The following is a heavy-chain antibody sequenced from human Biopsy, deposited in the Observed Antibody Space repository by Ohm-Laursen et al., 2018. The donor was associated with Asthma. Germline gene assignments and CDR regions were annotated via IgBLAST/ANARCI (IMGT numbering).Heavy chain of an antibody. CDR2: INPFGGSS. Sequence: GASVKVSCKASGYTFTSYSVHWVRQAPGHGLEWMGMINPFGGSSNFAQKFQGRLTMTRDTSTRTVYMELSSLRSEDTAVYYCAREATSGEVPFGYFYALDVWGEGTTVTVSS. CDR1: GYTFTSYS. D-gene: IGHD2-2*01. CDR3: AREATSGEVPFGYFYALDV. J-gene: IGHJ6*04. V-gene: IGHV1-46*01.